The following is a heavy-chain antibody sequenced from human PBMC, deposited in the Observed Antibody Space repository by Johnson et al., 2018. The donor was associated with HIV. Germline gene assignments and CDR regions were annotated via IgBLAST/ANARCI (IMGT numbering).Heavy chain of an antibody. D-gene: IGHD3-10*01. CDR1: GFTFSSYA. Sequence: QVQLVESGGGVVQPGRSLRLSCAASGFTFSSYALHWVRQAPGKGLEGVAVISDDGSNKYYADSVKGRFTLSRDNSKNTLYLHMNSLRAEDTALYYCAKERYSYGSGSGIDAFDIWGQGTMVTVPS. V-gene: IGHV3-30-3*01. CDR2: ISDDGSNK. CDR3: AKERYSYGSGSGIDAFDI. J-gene: IGHJ3*02.